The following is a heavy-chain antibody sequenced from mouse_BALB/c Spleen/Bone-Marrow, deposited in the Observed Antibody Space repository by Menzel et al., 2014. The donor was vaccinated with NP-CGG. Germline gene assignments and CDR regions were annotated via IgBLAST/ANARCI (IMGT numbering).Heavy chain of an antibody. V-gene: IGHV1-14*01. J-gene: IGHJ4*01. Sequence: EVQLQQSGPELVKPGASVKMSCKASGYTFTSYVMHWVKQKPGQGLEWIVYINPNNDGSKYNEKFKGKATLTSDKSSSTAYMELSSRASEDSAVYYCARGKTYAMDYWGQGTSVTVSS. D-gene: IGHD2-1*01. CDR2: INPNNDGS. CDR3: ARGKTYAMDY. CDR1: GYTFTSYV.